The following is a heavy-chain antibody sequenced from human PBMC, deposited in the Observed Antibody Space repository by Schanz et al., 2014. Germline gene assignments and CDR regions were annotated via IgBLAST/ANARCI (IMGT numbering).Heavy chain of an antibody. CDR3: AKGRIPIHGVPMDF. CDR1: TSLFSRSV. J-gene: IGHJ4*02. D-gene: IGHD3-10*01. V-gene: IGHV3-NL1*01. Sequence: QVDLVESGGGVVQPGRSLTLSCAVSTSLFSRSVIHWVRQAPGKGLEWVSSISWNSGSIDYVDSVKGRFTISRDNSKDTLYLRMSGLAPEDTAVYYCAKGRIPIHGVPMDFWGQGTPVTVSS. CDR2: ISWNSGSI.